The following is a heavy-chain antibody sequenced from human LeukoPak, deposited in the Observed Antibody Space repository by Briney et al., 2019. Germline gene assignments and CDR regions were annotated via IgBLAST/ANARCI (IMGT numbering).Heavy chain of an antibody. CDR1: GYSISSGYY. V-gene: IGHV4-38-2*02. CDR2: IYHSGST. D-gene: IGHD3-22*01. J-gene: IGHJ4*02. Sequence: SETLSLTCTVSGYSISSGYYWGWIRQPPGKGLEWIGSIYHSGSTYYNPSLKSRVTISVETSKNQFSLKLSSVTAADTAVYYCARVTGYMIEDYFDYWGQGTLVTASS. CDR3: ARVTGYMIEDYFDY.